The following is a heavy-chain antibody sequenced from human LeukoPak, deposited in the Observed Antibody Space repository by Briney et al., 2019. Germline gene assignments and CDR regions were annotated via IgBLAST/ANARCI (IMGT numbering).Heavy chain of an antibody. D-gene: IGHD3-3*01. CDR1: GFTFSSYA. Sequence: GGSLRLSCAASGFTFSSYAMSWVRQAPGKGLEWVSAISGSGGSTYYADSVKGRFTISRDNSKNTLYLQMNSLRAEDTVVYYCAKASPITIFGVVNLFDYWGQGTLVTVSS. J-gene: IGHJ4*02. CDR2: ISGSGGST. V-gene: IGHV3-23*01. CDR3: AKASPITIFGVVNLFDY.